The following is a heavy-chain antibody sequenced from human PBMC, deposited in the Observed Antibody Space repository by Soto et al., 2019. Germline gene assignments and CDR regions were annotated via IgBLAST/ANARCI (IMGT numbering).Heavy chain of an antibody. J-gene: IGHJ6*02. Sequence: GGSLRLSCAASGFTFSSYAMSWVRQAPGKGLEWVSAISGSGGSTYYADSVKGRFTISRDNSKNTLYLQMNSLRAEDTAVYYCAKGENRRFLEWLLSHGMDVWGQGTTVTVSS. CDR3: AKGENRRFLEWLLSHGMDV. D-gene: IGHD3-3*01. CDR1: GFTFSSYA. CDR2: ISGSGGST. V-gene: IGHV3-23*01.